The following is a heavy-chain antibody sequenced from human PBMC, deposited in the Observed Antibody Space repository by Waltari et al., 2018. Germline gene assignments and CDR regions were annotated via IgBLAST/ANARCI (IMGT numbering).Heavy chain of an antibody. D-gene: IGHD3-3*01. CDR1: GYSIRSGYY. CDR2: IYHSGST. V-gene: IGHV4-38-2*02. Sequence: QVQLQESGPGLVKPSETLSLTCAVSGYSIRSGYYWGWIRQPPGKGLEWIGSIYHSGSTYYNPSLKSRVTISVDTSKNQFSLKLSSVTAADTAVYYCARDPLYYDFWSGYYPFDYWGQGTLVTVSS. CDR3: ARDPLYYDFWSGYYPFDY. J-gene: IGHJ4*02.